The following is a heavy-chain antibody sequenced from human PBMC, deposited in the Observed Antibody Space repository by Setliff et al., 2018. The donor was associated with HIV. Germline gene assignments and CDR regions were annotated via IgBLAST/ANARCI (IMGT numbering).Heavy chain of an antibody. D-gene: IGHD3-3*01. CDR2: INHSGST. J-gene: IGHJ4*02. CDR1: GGSFSGYY. Sequence: SETLSLTCAVYGGSFSGYYWSWIRQPPGKGLEWIGEINHSGSTNYNPSLKSRVTISVDTSKNQFSLKLSSVTAADTAVYYCALGVGFWNGFYQGGFGSRNSHSFENWGQGTLVTVSS. CDR3: ALGVGFWNGFYQGGFGSRNSHSFEN. V-gene: IGHV4-34*01.